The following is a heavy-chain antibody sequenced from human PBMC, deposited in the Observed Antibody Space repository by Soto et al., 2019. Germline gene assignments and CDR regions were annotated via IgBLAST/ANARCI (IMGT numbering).Heavy chain of an antibody. J-gene: IGHJ4*02. D-gene: IGHD3-16*01. Sequence: QVQLVESGGGVVQPGRSLRLSCAASGFTFSSYAMHWVRRAPGKGLEWMAVMSYAGSNKYYADSVKGRFTISRDNSKHTLYLQMNSLRPEDTALYYCARDGGAYWGQGTLVIVSS. CDR3: ARDGGAY. CDR2: MSYAGSNK. V-gene: IGHV3-30-3*01. CDR1: GFTFSSYA.